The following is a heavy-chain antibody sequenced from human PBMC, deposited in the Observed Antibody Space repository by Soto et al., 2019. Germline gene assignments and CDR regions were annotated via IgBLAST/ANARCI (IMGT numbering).Heavy chain of an antibody. Sequence: GWSLRLSCAASGFTFSDYYMSWIRQAPGKGLEWVSCISSSGSIIYYADSVKGRFTISRDNAKNSLYLQMNSLRAEDAAVYYCARDLGYYDSSGYFDYWGQGTLVTVS. V-gene: IGHV3-11*01. D-gene: IGHD3-22*01. CDR1: GFTFSDYY. J-gene: IGHJ4*02. CDR2: ISSSGSII. CDR3: ARDLGYYDSSGYFDY.